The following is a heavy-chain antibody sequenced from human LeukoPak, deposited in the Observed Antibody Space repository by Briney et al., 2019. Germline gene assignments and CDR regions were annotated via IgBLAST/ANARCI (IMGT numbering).Heavy chain of an antibody. CDR1: GGSFSGYY. J-gene: IGHJ4*02. Sequence: PSETLSLTCAVYGGSFSGYYWSWIRQPPGKGLEWIGEINHSGSTNYNPSLKSRVTISVDTSKNQFSLKLSSVTAADTAVFYCARRQYSGNYAFDYWGQGTLVTVSS. V-gene: IGHV4-34*01. D-gene: IGHD1-26*01. CDR2: INHSGST. CDR3: ARRQYSGNYAFDY.